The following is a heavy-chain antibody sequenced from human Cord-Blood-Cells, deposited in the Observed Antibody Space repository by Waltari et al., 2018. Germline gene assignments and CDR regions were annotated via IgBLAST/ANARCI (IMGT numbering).Heavy chain of an antibody. J-gene: IGHJ5*02. CDR2: FDPEDGET. V-gene: IGHV1-24*01. CDR3: ATADSSQGDNWFDP. CDR1: GYTLTELS. Sequence: QVQLVQSGAEGKKPGASVKVPCKVSGYTLTELSMHGGRQAPGKGLEWMGGFDPEDGETIYAQKFQGRVTMTEDTSTDTAYMELSSLRSEDTAVYYCATADSSQGDNWFDPWGQGTLVTVSS. D-gene: IGHD3-16*01.